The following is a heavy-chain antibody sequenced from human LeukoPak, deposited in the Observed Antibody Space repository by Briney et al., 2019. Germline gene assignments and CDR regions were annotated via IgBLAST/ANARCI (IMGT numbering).Heavy chain of an antibody. D-gene: IGHD6-6*01. J-gene: IGHJ3*02. CDR1: GFTFSSYS. CDR2: ISSSSSYI. CDR3: ARDMGIAALAFDI. Sequence: RPGGSLRLSCAASGFTFSSYSMNWVRQAPGKGLEWVSSISSSSSYIYYADSVKGRFTISRDNAKNSLYLQMNSLRAEDTAVYYCARDMGIAALAFDIWGQGTMVTVSS. V-gene: IGHV3-21*01.